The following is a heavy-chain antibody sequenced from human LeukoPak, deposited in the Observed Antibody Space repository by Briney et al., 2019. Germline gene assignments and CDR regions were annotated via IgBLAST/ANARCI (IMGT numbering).Heavy chain of an antibody. J-gene: IGHJ5*02. CDR1: GGSISSGSYY. CDR2: IYTSGST. Sequence: PSETLSLTCTVSGGSISSGSYYWRWIRQPAGRGLEWIGRIYTSGSTNYNPSLKSRVTISVDTSKNQFSLKLSSVTAADTAVYYCAVVPAAYRWFDPWGQGTLVTVSS. CDR3: AVVPAAYRWFDP. V-gene: IGHV4-61*02. D-gene: IGHD2-2*01.